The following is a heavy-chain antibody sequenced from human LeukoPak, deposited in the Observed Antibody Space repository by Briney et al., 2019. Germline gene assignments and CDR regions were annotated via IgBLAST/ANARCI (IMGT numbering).Heavy chain of an antibody. CDR3: ARGGGATRFDAFDI. J-gene: IGHJ3*02. V-gene: IGHV1-8*01. CDR2: MNPSSGNT. D-gene: IGHD1-26*01. Sequence: ASVKVSCKASGYTFTSYDINWVRQATGQGLEWMGWMNPSSGNTGYAQKFQGRVTMTRNTSISTAYMELSSLRSEDTAVYYCARGGGATRFDAFDIWGQGTMVTVSS. CDR1: GYTFTSYD.